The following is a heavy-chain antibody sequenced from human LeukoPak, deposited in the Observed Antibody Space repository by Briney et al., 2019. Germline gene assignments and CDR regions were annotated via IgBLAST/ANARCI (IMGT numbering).Heavy chain of an antibody. CDR3: ARGATGGLYYFDY. V-gene: IGHV3-48*02. CDR1: GFTFSSYS. CDR2: ISSSSSTI. J-gene: IGHJ4*02. Sequence: PGGSLRLSCAASGFTFSSYSMNWVRQAPGKGLEWVSYISSSSSTIYYADSVKGRFTISRDNAKNSLYPQTNSLRDEDTAVYYCARGATGGLYYFDYWGQGTLVTVSS. D-gene: IGHD3-16*01.